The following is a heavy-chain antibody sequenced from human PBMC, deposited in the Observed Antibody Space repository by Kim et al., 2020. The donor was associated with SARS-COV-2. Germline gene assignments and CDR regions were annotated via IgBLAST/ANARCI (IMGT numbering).Heavy chain of an antibody. CDR2: IIPILGIA. D-gene: IGHD1-7*01. J-gene: IGHJ5*02. V-gene: IGHV1-69*04. CDR1: GGTFSSYA. Sequence: SVKVSCKASGGTFSSYAISWVRQAPGQGLEWMGRIIPILGIANYAQKFQGRVTITADKSTSTAYMELSSLRSEDTAVYYCARDPNWNYPSNWFDPWGQGALVTVYS. CDR3: ARDPNWNYPSNWFDP.